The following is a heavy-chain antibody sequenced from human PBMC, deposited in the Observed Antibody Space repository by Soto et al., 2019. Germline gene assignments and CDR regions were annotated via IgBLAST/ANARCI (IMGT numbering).Heavy chain of an antibody. V-gene: IGHV4-59*01. CDR1: GGSISSYY. Sequence: QVQLQESGPGLVKPSETLSLTCTVSGGSISSYYWSWIRQPPGKGLEWIGYIYYSGSTNYNPSLKSRVTISVDTSKNQFSLKLSSVTAADTAVYYCARGSPLTGTANDAFDIWGQGTMVTVSS. CDR2: IYYSGST. CDR3: ARGSPLTGTANDAFDI. J-gene: IGHJ3*02. D-gene: IGHD1-20*01.